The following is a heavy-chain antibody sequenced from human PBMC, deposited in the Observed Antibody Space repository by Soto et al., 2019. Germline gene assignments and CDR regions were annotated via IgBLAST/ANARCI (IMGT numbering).Heavy chain of an antibody. D-gene: IGHD2-15*01. J-gene: IGHJ4*02. Sequence: PGGSLRLSCAASGFTFSHYSMHLVRQTPAKGLECVTIISFDGNNNDYADSVKGRFSVSRDKSNKTVSLQMNSLRVEDTGVYYYARDYGRALTKGYYFDNWGQGTRVNVSS. CDR1: GFTFSHYS. CDR2: ISFDGNNN. V-gene: IGHV3-30*04. CDR3: ARDYGRALTKGYYFDN.